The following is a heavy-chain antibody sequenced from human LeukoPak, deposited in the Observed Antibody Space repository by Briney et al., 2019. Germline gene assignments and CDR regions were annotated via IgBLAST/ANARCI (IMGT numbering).Heavy chain of an antibody. Sequence: ASVKVSCKASGYTFTDYYIHWVRQAPGQGFEWMGWINPDDGDTNYAQKFQGRVTMTRDTSISTAHMEVSRLRSDDTAVYYCARANFLYCSSSTCLFDYWGQGTLVTVSS. CDR3: ARANFLYCSSSTCLFDY. CDR2: INPDDGDT. V-gene: IGHV1-2*02. D-gene: IGHD2-2*01. CDR1: GYTFTDYY. J-gene: IGHJ4*02.